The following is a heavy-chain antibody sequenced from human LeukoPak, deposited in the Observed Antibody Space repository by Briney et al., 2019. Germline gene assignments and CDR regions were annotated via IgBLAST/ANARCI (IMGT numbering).Heavy chain of an antibody. CDR2: IYYSGST. CDR3: ARYTGTTSGGPFDI. CDR1: GASISSGSYY. Sequence: PSQTLSLTCTVSGASISSGSYYCSWIRQPPWKGLEWIVNIYYSGSTNYNPSLKSRVTISVGTTNNQFSLKLMSVTAADTAVYYCARYTGTTSGGPFDIWGQGTMVTVSS. D-gene: IGHD1-14*01. V-gene: IGHV4-61*01. J-gene: IGHJ3*02.